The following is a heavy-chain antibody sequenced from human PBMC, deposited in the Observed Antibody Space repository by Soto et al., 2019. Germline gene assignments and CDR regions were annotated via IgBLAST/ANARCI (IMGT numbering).Heavy chain of an antibody. CDR2: IIPFYGSS. Sequence: QVELMQSGAEVKKPGSSVKVSCTTSGGTLSTHPISWVRQAPGQGLEWMAMIIPFYGSSNHAQKFQGRVTITVDESTNTVYMTLSSLTSEATAVYYCARDASRVSHYYGLDVWGQGTTVTVSS. CDR1: GGTLSTHP. V-gene: IGHV1-69*18. CDR3: ARDASRVSHYYGLDV. J-gene: IGHJ6*02.